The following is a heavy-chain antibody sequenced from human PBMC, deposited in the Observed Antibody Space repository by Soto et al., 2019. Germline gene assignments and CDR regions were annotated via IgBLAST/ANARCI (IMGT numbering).Heavy chain of an antibody. CDR2: IYWDDDK. J-gene: IGHJ4*02. Sequence: QITLKESGPTLVKPTQTLTLTCTFSGFSLSTSGVGVGWIRQPPGKALEWLALIYWDDDKRYSPSLKSRLTIPKDTSKNQVVLTMTNVDPVHTATYYCAHRPSYCSGGSCYSGFDYWGQGTLVTVSS. D-gene: IGHD2-15*01. CDR1: GFSLSTSGVG. V-gene: IGHV2-5*02. CDR3: AHRPSYCSGGSCYSGFDY.